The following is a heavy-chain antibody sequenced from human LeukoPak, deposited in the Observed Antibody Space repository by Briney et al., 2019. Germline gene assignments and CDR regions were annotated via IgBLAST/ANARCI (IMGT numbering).Heavy chain of an antibody. J-gene: IGHJ1*01. D-gene: IGHD3-22*01. CDR3: ASPRGDDSGGYFTWYFHH. Sequence: SETLSVICTVSGYSISSGYYWGWIRQPPGKGLEWIGSGSTYYNPSLKSRVTISVDTSKNKFSLKLSSVTAADTAVYFCASPRGDDSGGYFTWYFHHWGQGILVTVSS. CDR1: GYSISSGYY. CDR2: SGST. V-gene: IGHV4-38-2*02.